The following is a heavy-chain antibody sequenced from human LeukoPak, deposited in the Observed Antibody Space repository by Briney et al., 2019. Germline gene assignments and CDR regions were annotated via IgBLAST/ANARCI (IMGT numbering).Heavy chain of an antibody. Sequence: GGSLRLSCAASGFTFSSYGMSWVRQAPGKGLEWVSVISGSGGSTYYADSVKGRFTISRDNSKNTLYLQMNSLRAGDTAVYYCAKRGYCSSSSCSHYFDYWGQGTLVTVSS. CDR2: ISGSGGST. CDR3: AKRGYCSSSSCSHYFDY. CDR1: GFTFSSYG. J-gene: IGHJ4*02. D-gene: IGHD2-2*01. V-gene: IGHV3-23*01.